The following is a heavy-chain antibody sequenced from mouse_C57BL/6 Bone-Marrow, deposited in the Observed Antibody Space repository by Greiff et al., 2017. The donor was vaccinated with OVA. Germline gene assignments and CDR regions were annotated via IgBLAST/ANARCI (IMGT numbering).Heavy chain of an antibody. CDR1: GYSITSGYY. CDR3: ARDVRDGYYVYFDY. Sequence: EVKLMESGPGLVKPSQSLSLTCSVTGYSITSGYYWNWIRQFPGNKLEWMGYISYDGSNNYNPSLKNRISITRDTSKNQFFLKLNSVTTEDTATYYCARDVRDGYYVYFDYWGQGTTLTVSS. CDR2: ISYDGSN. V-gene: IGHV3-6*01. J-gene: IGHJ2*01. D-gene: IGHD2-3*01.